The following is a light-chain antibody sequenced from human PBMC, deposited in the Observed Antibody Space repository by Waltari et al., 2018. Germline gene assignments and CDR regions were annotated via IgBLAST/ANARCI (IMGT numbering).Light chain of an antibody. CDR2: WTS. CDR1: QSVLYRSNNKNC. Sequence: DIVMTQSPDSLAVSLGERAIINCKSSQSVLYRSNNKNCLAWYQQKPGQSPKLLIYWTSTRESGVPDRFSGGGSGTDFTLTISSLQAEDVAVYYCQQYYTTPPTFGGGTKVEIK. V-gene: IGKV4-1*01. CDR3: QQYYTTPPT. J-gene: IGKJ4*01.